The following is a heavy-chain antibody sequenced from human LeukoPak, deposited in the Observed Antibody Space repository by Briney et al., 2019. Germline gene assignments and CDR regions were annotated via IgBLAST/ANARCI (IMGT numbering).Heavy chain of an antibody. Sequence: SETLSLTCTVSGGSISSSSYYWGWIRQPPGKGLEWIGSIYYSGSTNYNPSLKSRVTISVDTSKNQFSLKLSSVTAADTAVYYCARHATHYFDYWGQGTLVTVSS. CDR1: GGSISSSSYY. V-gene: IGHV4-39*01. CDR3: ARHATHYFDY. J-gene: IGHJ4*02. CDR2: IYYSGST.